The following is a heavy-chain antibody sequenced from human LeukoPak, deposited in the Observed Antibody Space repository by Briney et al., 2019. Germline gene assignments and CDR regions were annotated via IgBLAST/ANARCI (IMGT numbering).Heavy chain of an antibody. V-gene: IGHV1-2*02. CDR1: GSTFTGYY. D-gene: IGHD6-19*01. CDR2: INPNSGGT. J-gene: IGHJ2*01. Sequence: ASVKVSCKTSGSTFTGYYMHWVRQAPGQGLEWMGWINPNSGGTNYAQKFQGRVTMTRDTSISTAYMELTRLRSDDTAGYYCARYSSGWYFDLWGRGTLVTVSS. CDR3: ARYSSGWYFDL.